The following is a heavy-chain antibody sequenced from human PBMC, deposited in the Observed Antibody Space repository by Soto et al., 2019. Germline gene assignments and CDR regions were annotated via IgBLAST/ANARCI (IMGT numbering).Heavy chain of an antibody. Sequence: SVKVACKTSGCTFTGYYMPWVRQTGGQGVELIGGIARTSVCRTYAQNFQGWAPMPRHTSITTPSMDLSRRRSDDTAVYYCARDLSHPGSGDGAFGIWGQGTMVTVSS. J-gene: IGHJ3*02. V-gene: IGHV1-2*04. CDR2: IARTSVCR. D-gene: IGHD2-21*01. CDR3: ARDLSHPGSGDGAFGI. CDR1: GCTFTGYY.